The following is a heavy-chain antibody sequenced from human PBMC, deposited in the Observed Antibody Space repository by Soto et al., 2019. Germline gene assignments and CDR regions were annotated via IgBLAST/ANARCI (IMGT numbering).Heavy chain of an antibody. CDR1: GGSISSYY. Sequence: SETLSLTCTVSGGSISSYYWSWIRQPPGKGLEWIGYIYYSGSTNYNPYLKSRVTISVDTSKNQFSLKLSSVTAADTAVYYCARAAGADFWSGYYNRYYFDYWGQGTLVTVSS. V-gene: IGHV4-59*01. CDR3: ARAAGADFWSGYYNRYYFDY. CDR2: IYYSGST. D-gene: IGHD3-3*01. J-gene: IGHJ4*02.